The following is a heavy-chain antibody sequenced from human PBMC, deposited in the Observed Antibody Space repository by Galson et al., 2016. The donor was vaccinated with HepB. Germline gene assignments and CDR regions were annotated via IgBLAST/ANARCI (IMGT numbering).Heavy chain of an antibody. J-gene: IGHJ4*02. D-gene: IGHD6-13*01. CDR3: VKGGAAAGNGVK. V-gene: IGHV3-64D*08. Sequence: SLRLSCAASGFTFRSFAMHWVRQAPERGLEYVSGINSNGENTYYADSVKGRFNISRDNFKNTLFFQMSNLRPEDTAVYYCVKGGAAAGNGVKWGQGALVTVSS. CDR2: INSNGENT. CDR1: GFTFRSFA.